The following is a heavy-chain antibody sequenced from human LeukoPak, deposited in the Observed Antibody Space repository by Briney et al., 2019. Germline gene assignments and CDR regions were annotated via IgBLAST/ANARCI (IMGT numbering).Heavy chain of an antibody. Sequence: GASVKVSCKASGYTFTGYYMHWVRQAPGQGLEWMGWINPNSGGTNYAQKFQGRVTMTRDTSISTAYMELSSLRSEDTAVYYCATVLHYDYVWGSYPPLDYWGQGTLVTVSS. D-gene: IGHD3-16*02. CDR2: INPNSGGT. CDR1: GYTFTGYY. V-gene: IGHV1-2*02. CDR3: ATVLHYDYVWGSYPPLDY. J-gene: IGHJ4*02.